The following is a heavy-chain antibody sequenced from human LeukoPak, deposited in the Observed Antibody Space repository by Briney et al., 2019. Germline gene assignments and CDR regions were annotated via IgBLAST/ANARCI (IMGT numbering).Heavy chain of an antibody. Sequence: GGSLRLSCAASGFTFSSYAMSWVRQAPGKGLEWVSAISGSGGSTYYADSVKGRFTISRNNSKNTLYLQMNSPRAEDTAVYYCAKPFPFSAAHYYYYGMDVWGQGTTVTVSS. J-gene: IGHJ6*02. CDR3: AKPFPFSAAHYYYYGMDV. V-gene: IGHV3-23*01. CDR2: ISGSGGST. D-gene: IGHD2-15*01. CDR1: GFTFSSYA.